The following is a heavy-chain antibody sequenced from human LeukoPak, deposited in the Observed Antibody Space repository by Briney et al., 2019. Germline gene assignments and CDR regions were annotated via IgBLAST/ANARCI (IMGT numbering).Heavy chain of an antibody. V-gene: IGHV4-59*01. J-gene: IGHJ4*02. D-gene: IGHD1-26*01. CDR2: IYYSGST. CDR3: VRYSGSSYLFDY. CDR1: GGSINSYY. Sequence: SETLSLACTVSGGSINSYYWSWVRQPPGKGLEWIGYIYYSGSTNYNPSLKSRVTISLDTSKNQFSLRLSSVTAADTAVYYCVRYSGSSYLFDYWGQGTLVTVSS.